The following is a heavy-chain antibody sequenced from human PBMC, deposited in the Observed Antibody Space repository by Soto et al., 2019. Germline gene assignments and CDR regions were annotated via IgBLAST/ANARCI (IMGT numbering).Heavy chain of an antibody. CDR3: ARVRDDCTWSSAECLQH. D-gene: IGHD2-21*02. V-gene: IGHV1-18*01. J-gene: IGHJ1*01. CDR1: GYTFSSHG. Sequence: QVHLVQAAAEVKKPGASVKVSCKASGYTFSSHGISWVRQAPGQGLEWMGWISAYNGNTYYAQRFQGRVTMTTDTSTSTDHMHLRSLRSDDTVEYYCARVRDDCTWSSAECLQHWGQGTLVTVSS. CDR2: ISAYNGNT.